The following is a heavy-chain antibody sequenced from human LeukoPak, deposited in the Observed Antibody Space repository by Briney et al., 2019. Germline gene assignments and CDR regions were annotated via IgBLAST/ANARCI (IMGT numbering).Heavy chain of an antibody. D-gene: IGHD3-3*01. Sequence: GGSLRLSCAASGFTFSSYSMNWVRQAPGKGLEWVSSISSSSSYIYYADSVKGRFTISRDNAKNSLYLQMNSLRAEDTAVYYCARDLLSGFWSGYYALWGQGTLVTVSS. CDR2: ISSSSSYI. CDR1: GFTFSSYS. J-gene: IGHJ4*02. V-gene: IGHV3-21*01. CDR3: ARDLLSGFWSGYYAL.